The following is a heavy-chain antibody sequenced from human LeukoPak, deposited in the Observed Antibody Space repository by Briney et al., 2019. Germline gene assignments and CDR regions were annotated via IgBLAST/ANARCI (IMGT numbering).Heavy chain of an antibody. D-gene: IGHD3-3*01. Sequence: PSETLSLTCTVSGGSISSGGYYWSWIRQPPGKGLEWIGYIYHSGSTYYNPSLKSRVTISVDTSKNQFSLKLSSVTAADTAVYYCARGPYYDFWSGYPFFDYRGQGTLVTVSS. J-gene: IGHJ4*02. CDR3: ARGPYYDFWSGYPFFDY. CDR2: IYHSGST. V-gene: IGHV4-30-2*01. CDR1: GGSISSGGYY.